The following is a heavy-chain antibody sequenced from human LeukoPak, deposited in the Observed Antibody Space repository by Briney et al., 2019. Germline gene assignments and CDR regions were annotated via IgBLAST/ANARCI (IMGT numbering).Heavy chain of an antibody. CDR1: GGSISSGGYY. Sequence: SETLSLTCTVSGGSISSGGYYWSWIRQHPGKGLEWIGYIYYSGSTYYNPSLKSRVTISVDTSKNQFSLKLSSVTAADTAVYYCARDAIPYDMDVWGQGTTVTDSS. CDR2: IYYSGST. J-gene: IGHJ6*02. CDR3: ARDAIPYDMDV. D-gene: IGHD2-21*01. V-gene: IGHV4-31*03.